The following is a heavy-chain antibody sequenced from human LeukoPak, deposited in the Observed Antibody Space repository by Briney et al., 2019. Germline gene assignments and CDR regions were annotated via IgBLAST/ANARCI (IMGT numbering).Heavy chain of an antibody. CDR2: ISSSSSYI. J-gene: IGHJ6*03. D-gene: IGHD6-13*01. Sequence: GGSLRLSCAASGFTLSSYSMKGVRPAPEEGLEWVSSISSSSSYIYYADSVKGRFTISRDNAKNSLYLQMNSLRAEDTAVYYCASNPTVLYSRAYYYYYMDVWGKGTTVTVSS. CDR3: ASNPTVLYSRAYYYYYMDV. V-gene: IGHV3-21*01. CDR1: GFTLSSYS.